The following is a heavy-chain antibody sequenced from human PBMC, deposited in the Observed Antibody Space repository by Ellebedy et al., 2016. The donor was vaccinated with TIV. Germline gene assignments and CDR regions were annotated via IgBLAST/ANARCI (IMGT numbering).Heavy chain of an antibody. D-gene: IGHD3-22*01. V-gene: IGHV3-33*08. Sequence: GESLKISCAASGFTFSSYGMHWVRQAPGKGLEWVAVIWYDESNKYYADSVKGRFTISRDNSKNTLYLQMNSLRAEDTAVYYCARDGITMIIVVNHFDYWGQGTPVTVSS. J-gene: IGHJ4*02. CDR3: ARDGITMIIVVNHFDY. CDR1: GFTFSSYG. CDR2: IWYDESNK.